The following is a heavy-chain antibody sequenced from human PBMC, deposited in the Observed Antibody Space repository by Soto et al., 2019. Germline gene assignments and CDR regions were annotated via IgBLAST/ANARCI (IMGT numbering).Heavy chain of an antibody. J-gene: IGHJ4*02. V-gene: IGHV3-9*01. CDR3: ATDMTSSPIHSIKDY. CDR1: GFTFDDYA. CDR2: ISWNSGSI. D-gene: IGHD3-3*02. Sequence: EVQLVESGGGLVQPGRSLRLSCAASGFTFDDYAMHWVRQAPGKGLEWVSGISWNSGSIGYADSVKGRFTISRDNAKNSLYLQMNSLTAEDTALYYWATDMTSSPIHSIKDYGGQGTRVTVSS.